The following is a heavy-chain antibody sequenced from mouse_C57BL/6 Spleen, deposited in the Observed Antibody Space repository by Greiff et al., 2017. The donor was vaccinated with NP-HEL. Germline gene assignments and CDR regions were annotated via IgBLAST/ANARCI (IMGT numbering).Heavy chain of an antibody. CDR2: ISYDGSN. CDR3: AAYYYGSSKRDY. CDR1: GYSITSGYY. Sequence: EVKLLESGPGLVKPSQSLSLTCSVTGYSITSGYYWNWIRQFPGNKLEWMGYISYDGSNNYNPSLKNRISITRDTSKNQFFLKLNSVTTEDTATYYCAAYYYGSSKRDYWGQGTTLTVSS. D-gene: IGHD1-1*01. J-gene: IGHJ2*01. V-gene: IGHV3-6*01.